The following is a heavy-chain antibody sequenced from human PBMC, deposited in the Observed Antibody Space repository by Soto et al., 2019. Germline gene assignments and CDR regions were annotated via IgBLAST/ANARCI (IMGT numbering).Heavy chain of an antibody. D-gene: IGHD6-13*01. CDR3: VRDSGAKLSSS. CDR2: IVPIRRTA. J-gene: IGHJ4*02. CDR1: GGTFSSYR. V-gene: IGHV1-69*01. Sequence: QVQLVQSGAEVKQPGSSAKVSCKASGGTFSSYRINWVRQAPGQGLEWVGGIVPIRRTADYAQTFQGRVRPTEDQSARPSYLELRSLRSQDTAVYYCVRDSGAKLSSSWGQGTPVTVAS.